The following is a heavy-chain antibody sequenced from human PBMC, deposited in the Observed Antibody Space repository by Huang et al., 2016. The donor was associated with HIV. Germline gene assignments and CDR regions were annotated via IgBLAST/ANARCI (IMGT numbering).Heavy chain of an antibody. CDR3: ARVFGGYDSSGYLDYFDY. CDR2: IYWIDEK. D-gene: IGHD3-22*01. CDR1: EFSLTTSGMG. J-gene: IGHJ4*02. V-gene: IGHV2-5*01. Sequence: QITLKESGPPLVKPTQTLTLTCIFSEFSLTTSGMGVGWIRQSPGKALEWLALIYWIDEKRYSTSLKTRLTITKNTSRNQVVLTVTNMDPVDTATYFCARVFGGYDSSGYLDYFDYWGQGTLVTVSS.